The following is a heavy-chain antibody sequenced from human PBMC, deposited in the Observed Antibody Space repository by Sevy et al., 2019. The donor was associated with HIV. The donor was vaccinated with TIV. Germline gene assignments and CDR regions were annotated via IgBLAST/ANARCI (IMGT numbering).Heavy chain of an antibody. J-gene: IGHJ6*02. V-gene: IGHV3-30-3*01. D-gene: IGHD6-19*01. Sequence: GGSLRLSCAASGFTFSTFAMHWVRQSPGKGLEWVALISYSGGPKYNADSVKGRFTISRDNSNNMLFLDMNSLRPDDTAVYYCARESGWRRFYYGMDVWGQGTTVTVSS. CDR3: ARESGWRRFYYGMDV. CDR1: GFTFSTFA. CDR2: ISYSGGPK.